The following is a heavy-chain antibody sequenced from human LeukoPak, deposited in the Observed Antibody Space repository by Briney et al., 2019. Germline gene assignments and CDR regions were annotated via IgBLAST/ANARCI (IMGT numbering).Heavy chain of an antibody. V-gene: IGHV3-7*03. D-gene: IGHD5-12*01. CDR1: GLTFSSYW. CDR3: ARGGGGYVGFDY. Sequence: GGSLRLSCAASGLTFSSYWMSWVRQAPGKGLEWVANIKQDGSEKYYVDSVKGRFTISRDNAKNSLYLQMNSLRAEDTAVYHCARGGGGYVGFDYWGQGTLVTVSS. CDR2: IKQDGSEK. J-gene: IGHJ4*02.